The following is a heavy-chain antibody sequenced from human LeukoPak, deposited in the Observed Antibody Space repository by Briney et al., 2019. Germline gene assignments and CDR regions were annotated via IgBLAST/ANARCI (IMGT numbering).Heavy chain of an antibody. CDR2: IYSGGST. J-gene: IGHJ6*03. D-gene: IGHD3-22*01. CDR3: AKVRSSAYYPNDMDV. V-gene: IGHV3-53*01. Sequence: GGSLRLPCAASGFTVSSNYMSWVRQAPGKGLEWVSVIYSGGSTYYADSVKGRFTISRDNSKNTLFLQMNSLRAEDTAVYYCAKVRSSAYYPNDMDVWGKGTKVTV. CDR1: GFTVSSNY.